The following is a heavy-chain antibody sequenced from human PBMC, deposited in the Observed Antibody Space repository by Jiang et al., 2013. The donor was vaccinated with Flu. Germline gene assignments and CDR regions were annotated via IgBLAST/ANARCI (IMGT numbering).Heavy chain of an antibody. Sequence: SGDSVSSNSAAWNWIRQSPSRGLEWLGRTYYRSKWYNDYAVSVKSRITINPDTSKNQFSLQLNSVTPEDTAVYYCAREFITMIVVARHTDAFDIWGQGTMVTVSS. J-gene: IGHJ3*02. D-gene: IGHD3-22*01. CDR1: GDSVSSNSAA. CDR3: AREFITMIVVARHTDAFDI. CDR2: TYYRSKWYN. V-gene: IGHV6-1*01.